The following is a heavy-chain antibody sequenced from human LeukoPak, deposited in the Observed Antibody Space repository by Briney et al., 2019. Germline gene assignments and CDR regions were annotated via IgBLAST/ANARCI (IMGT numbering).Heavy chain of an antibody. CDR1: GYTFTGYY. Sequence: GASVKVSCKASGYTFTGYYMHWVRQAPGQGLEWMGWINPNSGGTNYAQKFQGRVTMTRDTSIGTAYMELSRLRSDDTAVYYCAREYCSGGSCYPLQQYYYYGMDVWGQGTTVTVSS. CDR2: INPNSGGT. V-gene: IGHV1-2*02. J-gene: IGHJ6*02. CDR3: AREYCSGGSCYPLQQYYYYGMDV. D-gene: IGHD2-15*01.